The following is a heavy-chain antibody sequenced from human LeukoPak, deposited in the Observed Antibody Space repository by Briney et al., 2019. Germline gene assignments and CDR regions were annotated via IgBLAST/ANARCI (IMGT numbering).Heavy chain of an antibody. CDR2: ISWNSGSI. D-gene: IGHD6-19*01. Sequence: GGSLRLSCAASGFTFDDYAMHWVRHAPGKGLEWVSGISWNSGSIGYADSVKGRFTISRDNAKNSLYLQMNSLRAEDTALYYCAKGQRIAVAGDFDYWGQGTLVTVSS. CDR3: AKGQRIAVAGDFDY. V-gene: IGHV3-9*01. CDR1: GFTFDDYA. J-gene: IGHJ4*02.